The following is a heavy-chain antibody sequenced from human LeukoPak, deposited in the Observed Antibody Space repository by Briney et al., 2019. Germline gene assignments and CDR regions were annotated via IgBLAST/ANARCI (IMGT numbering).Heavy chain of an antibody. CDR1: GGSINYYY. J-gene: IGHJ4*02. V-gene: IGHV4-59*01. Sequence: SETLSLTCTVSGGSINYYYWMWIRQPPGKGLEWIGYIYYSGGTHYNPSLKSRVTMLVDTSKNQFSLKLTAVTAADTAVYYCARATYYYDSSGSYVRYYFDYWGQGTLVTVSS. CDR2: IYYSGGT. D-gene: IGHD3-22*01. CDR3: ARATYYYDSSGSYVRYYFDY.